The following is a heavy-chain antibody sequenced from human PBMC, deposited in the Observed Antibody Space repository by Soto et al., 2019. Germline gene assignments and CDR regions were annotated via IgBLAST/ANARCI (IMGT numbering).Heavy chain of an antibody. CDR1: GYTFTSYD. CDR3: ARTVLYYDFWSGYYTNNWFDP. D-gene: IGHD3-3*01. V-gene: IGHV1-8*01. CDR2: MNPISGNT. J-gene: IGHJ5*02. Sequence: ASVKVSCKASGYTFTSYDINWVRQATGQGLERMGWMNPISGNTGYAQKFQGRVTMTRNTSISTAYMVLSSLRSEDTAVYYCARTVLYYDFWSGYYTNNWFDPWGQGTLVTVSS.